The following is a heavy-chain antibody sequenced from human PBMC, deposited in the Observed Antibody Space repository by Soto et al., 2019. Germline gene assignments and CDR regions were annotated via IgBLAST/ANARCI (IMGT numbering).Heavy chain of an antibody. CDR1: GFSFSTYS. V-gene: IGHV3-48*02. CDR2: ISSRSYTI. J-gene: IGHJ6*02. CDR3: ARGGSSSDNGMDV. Sequence: EVQLVESGGGLVQPGGSLRLSCAASGFSFSTYSMNWVRQAPGKGLEWVSYISSRSYTIYYVDSVKGRFTISRDNAKNPLYLQMKRLRDEDTAVDYCARGGSSSDNGMDVWGQGTTVTVSS. D-gene: IGHD6-6*01.